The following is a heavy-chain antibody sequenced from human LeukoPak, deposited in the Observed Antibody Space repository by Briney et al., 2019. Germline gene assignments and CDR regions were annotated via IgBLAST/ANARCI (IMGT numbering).Heavy chain of an antibody. D-gene: IGHD2-15*01. CDR1: GGSISSHY. V-gene: IGHV4-59*11. CDR2: ISNSGST. Sequence: SETLSLTSTVSGGSISSHYWTWIRQSPVKGLEWIGDISNSGSTSYNPSLKSRVTISIDTSKNQFSLKLSSVTAADTAVYYCGRDALVGYFSYYYMDVWGKGTTVTVSS. CDR3: GRDALVGYFSYYYMDV. J-gene: IGHJ6*03.